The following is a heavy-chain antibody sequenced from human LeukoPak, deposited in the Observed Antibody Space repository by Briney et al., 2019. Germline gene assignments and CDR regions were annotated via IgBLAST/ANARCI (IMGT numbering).Heavy chain of an antibody. Sequence: GGSLRLSCEASGFTIDDYGMIWVRQSTGKGLEWVSAITNWNGGSTGYADSVRGRFTISRDNAKNSLYLQMNSLRAEDTALYYCARCSRSSTDCYSAFDIWGQGTMVTVSS. CDR2: ITNWNGGST. CDR3: ARCSRSSTDCYSAFDI. D-gene: IGHD2-2*02. CDR1: GFTIDDYG. J-gene: IGHJ3*02. V-gene: IGHV3-20*04.